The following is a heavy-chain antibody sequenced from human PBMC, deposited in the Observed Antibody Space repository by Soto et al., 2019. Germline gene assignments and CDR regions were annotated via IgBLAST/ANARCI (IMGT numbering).Heavy chain of an antibody. J-gene: IGHJ6*02. CDR1: GYTFSNYG. CDR2: ISGYNGNT. CDR3: ARDPGFGFGYSYAFAMDV. Sequence: QVQLVQSGAEVKKPGASVKVSCKASGYTFSNYGISWVRQGPGQGLEWMGWISGYNGNTNYEEKVQDRIKMTTDTSTSTTYLELRSLRSDATAVYFCARDPGFGFGYSYAFAMDVWGQGTTVTVTS. D-gene: IGHD5-18*01. V-gene: IGHV1-18*01.